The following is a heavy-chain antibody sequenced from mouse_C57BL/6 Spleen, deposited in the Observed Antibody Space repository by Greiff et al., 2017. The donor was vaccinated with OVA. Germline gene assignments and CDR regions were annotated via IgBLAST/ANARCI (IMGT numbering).Heavy chain of an antibody. Sequence: VQLQQSGAELARPGASVKLSCKASGYTFTSYGISWVKQRTGQGLEWIGEIYPRSGNTYYNEKFKGKATLTADKSSSTAYMELRSLTSEDSAVYFCARHGSYGSSYDYFDYWGQGTTLTVSS. CDR2: IYPRSGNT. CDR3: ARHGSYGSSYDYFDY. J-gene: IGHJ2*01. V-gene: IGHV1-81*01. CDR1: GYTFTSYG. D-gene: IGHD1-1*01.